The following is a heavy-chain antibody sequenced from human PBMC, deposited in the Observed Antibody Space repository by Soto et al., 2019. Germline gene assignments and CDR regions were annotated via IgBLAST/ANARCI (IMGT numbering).Heavy chain of an antibody. J-gene: IGHJ4*02. D-gene: IGHD6-19*01. Sequence: GGSLRLSCAASGFTFSSYAMHWVRQAPGKGLEWVAVISYDGSNKYYADSVKGRFTISRDNSKNTLYLQMNSLRAEDTAVYYCARDKSPYSSGWHNRHFDYWGQGTLFTVSS. CDR2: ISYDGSNK. CDR1: GFTFSSYA. CDR3: ARDKSPYSSGWHNRHFDY. V-gene: IGHV3-30-3*01.